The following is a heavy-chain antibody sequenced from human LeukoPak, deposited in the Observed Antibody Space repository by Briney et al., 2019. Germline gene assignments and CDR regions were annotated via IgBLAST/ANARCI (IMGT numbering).Heavy chain of an antibody. CDR3: AKRVPYSSSSVYFDS. D-gene: IGHD6-6*01. CDR2: ISDSGSDT. CDR1: GFTFSSYG. V-gene: IGHV3-23*01. Sequence: GGSLRLSCAASGFTFSSYGLSWVRQAPGKGLEWVSAISDSGSDTYYADSVKGRFTISKDDSKNTLYLQMNSLRAEDTAVYYCAKRVPYSSSSVYFDSWGQGTLVTVSS. J-gene: IGHJ4*02.